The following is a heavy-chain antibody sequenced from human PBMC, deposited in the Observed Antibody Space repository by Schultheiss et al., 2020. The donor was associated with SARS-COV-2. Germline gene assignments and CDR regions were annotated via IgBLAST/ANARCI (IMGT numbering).Heavy chain of an antibody. Sequence: GGSLRLSCAVSGFTVTSNYMSWVRQAPGKGLEWVSMIYGGGSTSYADSVKGRFTISRDNSKNTLYLQMNSLRAEDTAVYYCARHYYDSSGPSDAFDIWGQGTMVTVSS. CDR2: IYGGGST. J-gene: IGHJ3*02. V-gene: IGHV3-53*01. D-gene: IGHD3-22*01. CDR1: GFTVTSNY. CDR3: ARHYYDSSGPSDAFDI.